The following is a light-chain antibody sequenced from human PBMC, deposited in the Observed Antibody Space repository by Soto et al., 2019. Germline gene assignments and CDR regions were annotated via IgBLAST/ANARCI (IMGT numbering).Light chain of an antibody. Sequence: DIQMTQSPSTLSASVGDIVTIIFRASQSIISWLAWYQQKPGKAPKLLIYDASSLESGVPDRFSGGGSGTDFTLTISRLEPEDFAVYYCQQFSSYPLTFGGGTKVDIK. V-gene: IGKV1-5*02. CDR3: QQFSSYPLT. CDR1: QSIISW. CDR2: DAS. J-gene: IGKJ4*01.